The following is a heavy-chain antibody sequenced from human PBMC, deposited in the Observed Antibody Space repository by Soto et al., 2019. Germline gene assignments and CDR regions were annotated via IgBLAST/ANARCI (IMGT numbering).Heavy chain of an antibody. CDR3: ARGYCTNGVCSHDGGGEFDP. D-gene: IGHD2-8*01. CDR1: GFTFSSYW. CDR2: INSDGSST. J-gene: IGHJ5*02. V-gene: IGHV3-74*01. Sequence: GGSLRLSCAASGFTFSSYWMHWVRQAPGKGLVWVSRINSDGSSTSYADSVKGRFTISRDNAKNTLYLQMNSLRAEDTAVYYCARGYCTNGVCSHDGGGEFDPWGQGTLVTVSS.